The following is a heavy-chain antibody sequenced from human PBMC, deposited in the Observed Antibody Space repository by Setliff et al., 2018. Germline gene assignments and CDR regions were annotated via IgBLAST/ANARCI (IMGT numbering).Heavy chain of an antibody. Sequence: SETLSLTCTVSGGSINSGVYYWGWIRQPPGKGLEWIGRIYHGGDTYYNASLKSRLTTSVDTSKNQFSLKLRSVTAADTAVYYCARTGTYRYFDYWGQGALVPVSS. V-gene: IGHV4-39*01. CDR2: IYHGGDT. D-gene: IGHD1-1*01. CDR3: ARTGTYRYFDY. J-gene: IGHJ4*02. CDR1: GGSINSGVYY.